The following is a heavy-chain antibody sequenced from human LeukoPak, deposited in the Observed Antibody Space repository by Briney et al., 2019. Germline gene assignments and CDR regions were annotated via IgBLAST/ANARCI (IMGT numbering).Heavy chain of an antibody. D-gene: IGHD7-27*01. V-gene: IGHV4-34*01. CDR1: GVSFSGYY. J-gene: IGHJ4*02. Sequence: SETLSLTCTVYGVSFSGYYWSWLRQPPGKGLEWIGEINHSGSTNYNPSLKSRVTISVDTSKNQFSLKLSSVTAADTAVYYCARALGTSFDYWGQGTLVTVSS. CDR2: INHSGST. CDR3: ARALGTSFDY.